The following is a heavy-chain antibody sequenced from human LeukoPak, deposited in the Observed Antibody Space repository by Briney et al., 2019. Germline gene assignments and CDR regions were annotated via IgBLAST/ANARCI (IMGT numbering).Heavy chain of an antibody. CDR1: GGSIRTYY. CDR2: IYTSGST. CDR3: ARESGYCSGGSCYSGFDY. V-gene: IGHV4-59*01. Sequence: SETLSLTCTVSGGSIRTYYWSWIRQPPGKGLEWIGYIYTSGSTNYNPSLKSRVTISVDTSKNQFSLKLSSVTAADTAVYYCARESGYCSGGSCYSGFDYWGQGTLVTVSS. D-gene: IGHD2-15*01. J-gene: IGHJ4*02.